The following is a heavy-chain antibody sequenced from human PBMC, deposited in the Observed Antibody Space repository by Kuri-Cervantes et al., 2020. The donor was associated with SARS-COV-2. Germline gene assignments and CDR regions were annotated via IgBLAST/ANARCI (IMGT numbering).Heavy chain of an antibody. CDR1: GGSFSGYY. CDR2: INHSGST. CDR3: ASGTQEDYYYDSSGYYWYFDL. V-gene: IGHV4-34*01. D-gene: IGHD3-22*01. Sequence: SETLSLTCAVYGGSFSGYYWSWIRQPPGKGLVWIGEINHSGSTNYNPSLKSRVTISVDTSKNQFSLKLSSVTAADTAVYYCASGTQEDYYYDSSGYYWYFDLWGRGTLVTVSS. J-gene: IGHJ2*01.